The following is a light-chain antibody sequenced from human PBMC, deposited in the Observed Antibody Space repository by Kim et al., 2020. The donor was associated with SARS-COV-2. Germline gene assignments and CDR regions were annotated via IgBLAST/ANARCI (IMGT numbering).Light chain of an antibody. CDR3: QTWGTGMGV. Sequence: ASVKLTCTLSSGQTNDAVAWHQQQPEKGPRYLMKLKSDGSHIKGDGIPDRFSGSSSGAERYLTISSLQSEDEADYYCQTWGTGMGVFGGGTQLTVL. CDR2: LKSDGSH. J-gene: IGLJ2*01. CDR1: SGQTNDA. V-gene: IGLV4-69*01.